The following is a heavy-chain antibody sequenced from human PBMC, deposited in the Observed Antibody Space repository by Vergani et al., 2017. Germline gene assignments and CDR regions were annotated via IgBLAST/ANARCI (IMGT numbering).Heavy chain of an antibody. Sequence: QVQLVQSGAEVKKPGSSVKVSCKASGGTFSSYAISWVRQAPGQGLEWMGGIIAIFGTANYAQKFQGRVTLTADKSTSTAYMELSSLGSEATAVYYCATGITAAVAFDYWGQGPLVSASS. CDR1: GGTFSSYA. J-gene: IGHJ4*02. D-gene: IGHD6-13*01. CDR2: IIAIFGTA. CDR3: ATGITAAVAFDY. V-gene: IGHV1-69*06.